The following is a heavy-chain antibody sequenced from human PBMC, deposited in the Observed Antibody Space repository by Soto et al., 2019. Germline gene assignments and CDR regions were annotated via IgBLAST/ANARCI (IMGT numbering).Heavy chain of an antibody. CDR1: GFSLSTSGMC. Sequence: SGPTLVNPTQTLTLTCTFSGFSLSTSGMCVSWIRQPPGKALEWLARIDWDDDKYYSTSLKTRLTISKDTSKNQVVLTMTNMDPVGTATYYCARTLYCSGGSCYQVYYYYYMDVWGKGTTVTVSS. CDR3: ARTLYCSGGSCYQVYYYYYMDV. J-gene: IGHJ6*03. D-gene: IGHD2-15*01. CDR2: IDWDDDK. V-gene: IGHV2-70*11.